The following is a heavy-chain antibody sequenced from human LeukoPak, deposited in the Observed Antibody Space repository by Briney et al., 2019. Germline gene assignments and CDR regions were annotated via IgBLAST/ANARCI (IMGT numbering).Heavy chain of an antibody. J-gene: IGHJ4*02. CDR2: IYYSGST. CDR3: ARGPDYGSGSIYPDY. CDR1: GGSISSYH. V-gene: IGHV4-59*01. Sequence: SETLSLTCTVSGGSISSYHWSWIRQPPGKGLEWIGYIYYSGSTNYNPSLKSRVTISVDTSKNQFSLKLSSVTAADTAVYYCARGPDYGSGSIYPDYWGQGTLVTVSS. D-gene: IGHD3-10*01.